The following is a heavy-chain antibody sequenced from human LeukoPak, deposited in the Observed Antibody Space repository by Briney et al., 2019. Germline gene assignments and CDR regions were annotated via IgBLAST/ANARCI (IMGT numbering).Heavy chain of an antibody. V-gene: IGHV3-23*01. Sequence: GGSLRLSCEASGFTFSSYWMHWVRQAPGKGLEWVSAISGSGGSTYYADSVKGRFTISRDNSKNTLYLQMNSLRAEDTAVYYCAKDGARCSGGSCYSDYWGQGTLVTVSS. J-gene: IGHJ4*02. CDR2: ISGSGGST. D-gene: IGHD2-15*01. CDR3: AKDGARCSGGSCYSDY. CDR1: GFTFSSYW.